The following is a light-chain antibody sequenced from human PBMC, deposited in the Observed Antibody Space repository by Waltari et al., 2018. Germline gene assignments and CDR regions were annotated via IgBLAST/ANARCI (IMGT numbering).Light chain of an antibody. CDR1: QSVLSTSNDRNY. CDR3: QQYYNTPT. Sequence: DILMTQFPDSLAVSLGERATINCKSSQSVLSTSNDRNYLAWYQQKPGQPPRLLIYRASTRESGVPDRFSGSGSRTDFTLTISSLQAEDVAVYYCQQYYNTPTFGPGTKVDI. V-gene: IGKV4-1*01. J-gene: IGKJ3*01. CDR2: RAS.